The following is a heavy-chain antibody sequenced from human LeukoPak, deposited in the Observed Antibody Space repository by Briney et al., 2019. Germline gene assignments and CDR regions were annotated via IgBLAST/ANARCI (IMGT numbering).Heavy chain of an antibody. CDR1: GYTFTRYD. Sequence: GASVKVSCATSGYTFTRYDINWVRQATGQGLEWMGWMNPDSGNTGYAHKFQGRVTMTRDTSTNTAYMEVSSLRSEDTAVYYCARVTKYFEILTGYHYSPTCDYWGQGTLVTVSS. V-gene: IGHV1-8*01. CDR2: MNPDSGNT. D-gene: IGHD3-9*01. J-gene: IGHJ4*02. CDR3: ARVTKYFEILTGYHYSPTCDY.